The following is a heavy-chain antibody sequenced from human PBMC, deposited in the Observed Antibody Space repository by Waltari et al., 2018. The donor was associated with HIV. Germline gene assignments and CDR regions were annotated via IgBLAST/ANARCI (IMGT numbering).Heavy chain of an antibody. V-gene: IGHV3-53*01. CDR3: AREQLGGSHFDY. CDR1: GLTVGRHY. CDR2: IYNGGST. J-gene: IGHJ4*02. Sequence: EVQLVESGGGLIQPGGSLRLSCAASGLTVGRHYMSWARQAPGKGLEWVSVIYNGGSTYYADSVKGRFTISRDNSKNTLYLQMNSLRAEDTAVYYCAREQLGGSHFDYWGQGTLVTVSS. D-gene: IGHD3-16*01.